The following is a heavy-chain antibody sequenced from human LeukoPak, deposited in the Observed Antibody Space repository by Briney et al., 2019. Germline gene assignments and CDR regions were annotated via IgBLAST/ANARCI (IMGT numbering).Heavy chain of an antibody. Sequence: GGSLRLSCSASGFTFSSYAMNWVRQAPGKGLEYVSAITSNGGSTYYADSVKGRFTISRDNSKNTLYLQMSSLRAEDTAVYYCVKTRRFFPYYFDYWGQGTLVTVSS. CDR3: VKTRRFFPYYFDY. J-gene: IGHJ4*02. CDR2: ITSNGGST. CDR1: GFTFSSYA. D-gene: IGHD3-3*01. V-gene: IGHV3-64D*06.